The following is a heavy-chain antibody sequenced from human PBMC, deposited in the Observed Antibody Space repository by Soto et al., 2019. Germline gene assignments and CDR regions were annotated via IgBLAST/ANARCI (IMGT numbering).Heavy chain of an antibody. V-gene: IGHV3-30-3*01. D-gene: IGHD5-12*01. Sequence: PGGSLRLSCAASGFTFSSYAMHWVRQAPGKGLEWVAVISYDGSNKYYADSVKGRFTISRDNSKNTLYLQMNSLRAEDTAVYYCARESKEMATPHGLDYWGQGTLV. CDR1: GFTFSSYA. CDR2: ISYDGSNK. CDR3: ARESKEMATPHGLDY. J-gene: IGHJ4*02.